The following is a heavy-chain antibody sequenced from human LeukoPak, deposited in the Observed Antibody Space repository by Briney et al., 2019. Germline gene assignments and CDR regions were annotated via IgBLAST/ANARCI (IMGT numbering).Heavy chain of an antibody. CDR3: ARETNPRIVGATPFDY. Sequence: PGGSLRLSCAASGFTFSSYAMHGVRQAPGKGLEWVAVISYDGSNKYYADSVKGRFTISRDNSKNTLYLQMNSLRAEDTAVYYCARETNPRIVGATPFDYWGQGTLVTVSS. J-gene: IGHJ4*02. CDR1: GFTFSSYA. V-gene: IGHV3-30-3*01. CDR2: ISYDGSNK. D-gene: IGHD1-26*01.